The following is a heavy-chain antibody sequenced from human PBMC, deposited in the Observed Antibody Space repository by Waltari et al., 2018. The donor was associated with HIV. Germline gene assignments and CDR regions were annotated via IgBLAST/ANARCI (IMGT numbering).Heavy chain of an antibody. Sequence: QVQLVQSGAEVKKPGASVKVSCKVSGYTLTELSMPGVRQAPGKGLEWMGGFDPEDAETIYAQKFQCRVTMTEDTSTDTAYMELSSLRSEDTALYFCATAQICSTSSCYDYWGQGTLVTVSS. V-gene: IGHV1-24*01. J-gene: IGHJ4*02. CDR1: GYTLTELS. CDR3: ATAQICSTSSCYDY. D-gene: IGHD2-2*01. CDR2: FDPEDAET.